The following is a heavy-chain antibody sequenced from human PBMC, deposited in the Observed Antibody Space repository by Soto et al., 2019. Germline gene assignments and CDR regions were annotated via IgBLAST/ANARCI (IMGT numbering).Heavy chain of an antibody. D-gene: IGHD2-2*01. CDR2: ISYDGSNK. Sequence: QVQLVESGGGVVQPGRSLRLSCAASGFTFSSYAMHWVRQAPGKGLEWVAVISYDGSNKYYADSVKGRFTISRDNSKNTLYLQMNSLRAEDTDVYYCATMPTRGAFDIWGQGTMVTVSS. J-gene: IGHJ3*02. CDR3: ATMPTRGAFDI. CDR1: GFTFSSYA. V-gene: IGHV3-30-3*01.